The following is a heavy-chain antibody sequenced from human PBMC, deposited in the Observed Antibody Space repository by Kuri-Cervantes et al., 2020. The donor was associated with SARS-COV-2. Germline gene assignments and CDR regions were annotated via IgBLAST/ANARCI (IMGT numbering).Heavy chain of an antibody. CDR3: ATDRVATGTLISDY. V-gene: IGHV1-24*01. D-gene: IGHD1-1*01. CDR2: FDPEDGET. Sequence: ASVKVSCKVSGYTLTELSMHWVRQAPGKGLEWMGGFDPEDGETIYAQKFQGRVTMTTDTSTSTAYMELRSLRSDDTAVYYCATDRVATGTLISDYWGQGTLVTVSS. CDR1: GYTLTELS. J-gene: IGHJ4*02.